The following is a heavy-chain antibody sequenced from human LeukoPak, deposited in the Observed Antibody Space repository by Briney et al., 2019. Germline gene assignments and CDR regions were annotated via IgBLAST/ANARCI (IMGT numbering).Heavy chain of an antibody. CDR1: GFTFSSYG. CDR2: IRYDGSNK. V-gene: IGHV3-30*02. J-gene: IGHJ5*02. D-gene: IGHD2-21*01. CDR3: AKEGGLLNWFDP. Sequence: PGGALRLSCAASGFTFSSYGMHWVRQAPGKGLEWVAFIRYDGSNKYYADSVKGRFTISRDNSKNTLYPQMNSLRAEDTAVYYCAKEGGLLNWFDPWGQGTLVTVSS.